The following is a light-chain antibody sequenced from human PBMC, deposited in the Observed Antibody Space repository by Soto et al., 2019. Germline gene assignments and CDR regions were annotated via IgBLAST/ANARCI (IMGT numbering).Light chain of an antibody. V-gene: IGKV3-11*01. CDR3: QQRSNWVT. CDR2: DAS. J-gene: IGKJ3*01. Sequence: EIVLTQSPATLTLSPGEGATLSCRASQSVSSYLAWYQQKPGQAPRLLIYDASNRATGIPARFSGSGSGTDFTLTISSLEPEDFAVYYCQQRSNWVTFGPGTTVDIK. CDR1: QSVSSY.